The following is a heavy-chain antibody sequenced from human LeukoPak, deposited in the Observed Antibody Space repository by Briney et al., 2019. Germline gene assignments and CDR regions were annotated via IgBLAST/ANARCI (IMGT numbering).Heavy chain of an antibody. J-gene: IGHJ6*02. V-gene: IGHV4-31*03. D-gene: IGHD2-15*01. CDR3: ARGLWSALGYCSGGSCYSHYYGMDV. CDR1: GGSISSGGYY. Sequence: TLSLTCTVSGGSISSGGYYWSWIRQHPGKGLEWIGYIYYSGSTYYNPSLKSRVTISVDTSKNQFSLKLSSVTPEDTAVYYSARGLWSALGYCSGGSCYSHYYGMDVWGQGTTVTVSS. CDR2: IYYSGST.